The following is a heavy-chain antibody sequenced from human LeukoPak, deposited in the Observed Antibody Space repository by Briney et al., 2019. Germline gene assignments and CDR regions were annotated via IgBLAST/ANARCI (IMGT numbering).Heavy chain of an antibody. CDR3: VRNMVRGVVYFDS. J-gene: IGHJ4*02. D-gene: IGHD3-10*01. Sequence: GGSLRLSCVASGFTFSNYWMLWVRQAPGKGLMWVSLISTDGKSTRYAESVKGRFTISRDNAKNTLYLQMNSLRVEDTAVYYCVRNMVRGVVYFDSWGQGALVTVSS. V-gene: IGHV3-74*01. CDR1: GFTFSNYW. CDR2: ISTDGKST.